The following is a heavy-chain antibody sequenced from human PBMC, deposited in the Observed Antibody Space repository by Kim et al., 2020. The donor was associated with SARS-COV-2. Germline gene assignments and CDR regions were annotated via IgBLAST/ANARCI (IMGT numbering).Heavy chain of an antibody. CDR1: GGSISSSSYY. CDR3: ARRPRATVTSRDNWYFDL. D-gene: IGHD4-17*01. CDR2: IYYSGST. V-gene: IGHV4-39*01. Sequence: SETLSLTCTVSGGSISSSSYYWGWIRQPPGKGLEWIGSIYYSGSTYYNPSLKSRVTISVDTSKNQFSLKLSSVTAADTAVYYCARRPRATVTSRDNWYFDLWGRGTLVTVSS. J-gene: IGHJ2*01.